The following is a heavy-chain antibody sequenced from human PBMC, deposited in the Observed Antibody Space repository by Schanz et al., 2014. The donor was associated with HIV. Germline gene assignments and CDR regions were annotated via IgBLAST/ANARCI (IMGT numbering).Heavy chain of an antibody. J-gene: IGHJ5*02. CDR3: ARFKGYRSGWPGSNWFDP. D-gene: IGHD6-19*01. Sequence: VQLVESGGGVVQPGRSRRLSCEASGFTFSSYGMHWVRQAPGKGLEWVANIKPDGSEKYYVDSVKGRFTISRDNAKNSLHLQMNSLRAEDTAVYYCARFKGYRSGWPGSNWFDPWGQGTLVTVSS. CDR1: GFTFSSYG. CDR2: IKPDGSEK. V-gene: IGHV3-7*01.